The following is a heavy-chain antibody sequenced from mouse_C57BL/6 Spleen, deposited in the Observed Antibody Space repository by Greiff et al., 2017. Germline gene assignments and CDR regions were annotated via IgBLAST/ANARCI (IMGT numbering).Heavy chain of an antibody. CDR1: GYTFTSYW. CDR2: INPSSGYT. D-gene: IGHD1-3*01. Sequence: VQLQQSGAELVKPGASVKMSCKASGYTFTSYWMNWVKQRPGQGLEWIGDINPSSGYTNYNQKFKDKATLTVDKSSSTAYMQLSSLTYEDSAVYYGAREWPSAYDAMDYWGQGTSVTVSS. V-gene: IGHV1-7*01. J-gene: IGHJ4*01. CDR3: AREWPSAYDAMDY.